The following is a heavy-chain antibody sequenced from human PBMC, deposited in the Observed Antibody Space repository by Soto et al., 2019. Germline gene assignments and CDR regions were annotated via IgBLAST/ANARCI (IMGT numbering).Heavy chain of an antibody. J-gene: IGHJ6*02. D-gene: IGHD3-10*01. CDR1: GLTFSSYS. CDR3: AFGEESGYCYYGMDV. V-gene: IGHV3-48*01. CDR2: ISSSSSTI. Sequence: EVQLVESGGGLVQRGGSLRLSCAASGLTFSSYSMNWVRQAPGKGLEWVSYISSSSSTIYYADSVKGRFTISRDNAKNSLYLQMISLRAEDTAVYYCAFGEESGYCYYGMDVWGQGTTVTVSS.